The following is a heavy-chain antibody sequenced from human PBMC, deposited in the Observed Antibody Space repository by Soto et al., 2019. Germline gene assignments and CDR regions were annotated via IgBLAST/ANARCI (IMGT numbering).Heavy chain of an antibody. J-gene: IGHJ4*02. D-gene: IGHD2-2*01. CDR3: ARDCSTSCYGGHFDY. Sequence: EVQLVESGGGLVKPGGSLRLSCAASGFTFSNYGMNWVRQAPGKGLEWVSSISSSGNYMYYADSVKGRFTISRDNAKNSLYLQMNSLRAEDTAVYYCARDCSTSCYGGHFDYWGQGTLVTVSS. CDR1: GFTFSNYG. V-gene: IGHV3-21*01. CDR2: ISSSGNYM.